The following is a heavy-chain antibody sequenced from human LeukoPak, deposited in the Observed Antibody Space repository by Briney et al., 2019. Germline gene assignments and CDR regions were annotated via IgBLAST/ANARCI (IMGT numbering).Heavy chain of an antibody. CDR1: RFTFSSYA. J-gene: IGHJ6*02. V-gene: IGHV3-23*01. D-gene: IGHD6-13*01. CDR3: AKQLSSRRYYYYYYGMDV. Sequence: PGGSLRLSCAASRFTFSSYAMSWVRQAPGKGLEWVSAISGSGGSTYYADSVKGRFTISRDNSKNTLYLQMNSLRAEDTAVYYCAKQLSSRRYYYYYYGMDVWGQGTTVTVSS. CDR2: ISGSGGST.